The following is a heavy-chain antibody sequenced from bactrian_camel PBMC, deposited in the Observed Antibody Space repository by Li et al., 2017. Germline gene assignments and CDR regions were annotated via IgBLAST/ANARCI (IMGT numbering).Heavy chain of an antibody. J-gene: IGHJ4*01. V-gene: IGHV3S54*01. D-gene: IGHD5*01. Sequence: HVQLVESGGGSVQAGGSLRLPCAASGNSLSLYGCMAWFRQAPGKDREGVGTHRVDGALTYKESVKRRFTISRDNAKNTLYLQMNSLKTEDTAVYYCAATDGWVPSSLGQGTQVTVS. CDR1: GNSLSLYGC. CDR2: HRVDGALT.